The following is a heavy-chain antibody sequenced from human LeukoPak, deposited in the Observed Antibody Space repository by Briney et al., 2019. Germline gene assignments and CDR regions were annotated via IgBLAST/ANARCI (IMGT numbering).Heavy chain of an antibody. J-gene: IGHJ4*02. Sequence: GGSLRLSCVVSGFTVSNNYMSWVRQAPRKGLEWVSSISSSSSYIYYADSVKGRFTISRDNAKNTLYLQMNSLRAEDTAVYYCAKDISLANTFDYWGQGTLVTVSS. CDR2: ISSSSSYI. CDR1: GFTVSNNY. CDR3: AKDISLANTFDY. V-gene: IGHV3-21*04.